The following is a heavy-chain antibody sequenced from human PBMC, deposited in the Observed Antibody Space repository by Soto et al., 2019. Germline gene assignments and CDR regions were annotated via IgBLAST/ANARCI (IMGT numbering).Heavy chain of an antibody. D-gene: IGHD2-15*01. V-gene: IGHV4-34*01. CDR2: INHSGST. CDR3: ARGFFSVVAATWGHNWFDP. Sequence: KPSETLSLTCAVYGGSFSGYYWSWIRQPPGKGLEWIGEINHSGSTNYNPSLKSRVTISVDTSKNQFSLKLSSVTAADTAVYYCARGFFSVVAATWGHNWFDPWGQGTLVTVSS. J-gene: IGHJ5*02. CDR1: GGSFSGYY.